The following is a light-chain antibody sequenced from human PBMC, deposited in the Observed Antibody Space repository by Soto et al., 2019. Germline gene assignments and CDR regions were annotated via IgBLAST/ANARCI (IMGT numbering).Light chain of an antibody. Sequence: DIVVTQSPESLAVSLGERATINCKSSQSVLSSSNNKNYFAWYQQKPGQPPKLLFYWASTRESGVPDRFSGSWSGADFTLTISSLQVEDVAVYYCQQFYSTPWTFGQGTKVELK. V-gene: IGKV4-1*01. CDR2: WAS. J-gene: IGKJ1*01. CDR1: QSVLSSSNNKNY. CDR3: QQFYSTPWT.